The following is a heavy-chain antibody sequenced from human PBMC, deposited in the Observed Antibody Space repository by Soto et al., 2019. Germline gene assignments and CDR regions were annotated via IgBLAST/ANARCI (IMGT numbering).Heavy chain of an antibody. D-gene: IGHD3-16*01. CDR2: INTYNGNT. CDR1: GYSFTRYG. J-gene: IGHJ6*02. V-gene: IGHV1-18*01. CDR3: AMVDVYVTPSPQDV. Sequence: QVQLVQSRAEVKNPGASVKVSCKASGYSFTRYGIAWGRQAPGQGLEWMGWINTYNGNTNYAQNLQGRVTLTTDTSTTTAYMELTSLRSNATAIYYCAMVDVYVTPSPQDVWGQGTTVIVSS.